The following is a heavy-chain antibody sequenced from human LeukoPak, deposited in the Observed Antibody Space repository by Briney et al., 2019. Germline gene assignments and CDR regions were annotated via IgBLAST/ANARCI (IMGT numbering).Heavy chain of an antibody. D-gene: IGHD6-13*01. CDR2: INHSGST. Sequence: SETLSLTCAVYGGSFSGYYWSWIRQPPGKGLEWIGEINHSGSTNYNPSLKSRVTISVDKSKNQFSLKLSSVTAADTAVYYCAREKAAGTYDYWGQGTLVTVSS. V-gene: IGHV4-34*01. CDR1: GGSFSGYY. CDR3: AREKAAGTYDY. J-gene: IGHJ4*02.